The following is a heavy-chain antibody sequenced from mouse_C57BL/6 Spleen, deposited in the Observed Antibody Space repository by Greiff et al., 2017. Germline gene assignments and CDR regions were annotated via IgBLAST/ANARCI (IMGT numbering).Heavy chain of an antibody. CDR3: ASSFYYYGSSY. D-gene: IGHD1-1*01. V-gene: IGHV1-64*01. CDR1: GYTFTSYW. J-gene: IGHJ2*01. CDR2: IHPNSGST. Sequence: QVQLQQPGAELVKPGASVKLSCKASGYTFTSYWMHWVKQRPGQGLEWIGMIHPNSGSTNYNEKFKSKATLTVDKSSSTAYMQLSSLTSEDSAVYYCASSFYYYGSSYWGQGTTLTVSS.